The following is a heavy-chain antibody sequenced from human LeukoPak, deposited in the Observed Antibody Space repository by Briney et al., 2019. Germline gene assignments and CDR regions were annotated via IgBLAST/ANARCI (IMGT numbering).Heavy chain of an antibody. V-gene: IGHV3-53*01. Sequence: GGSMRLSCVASAFSDKSNYMSWVRQAPGKGVEGVSVSYSGGSTYYEDSVKGRFTVSSDVSKNTLYLQMNNLRGEDTAVYYCARDRGGSYRYNWFDHWGQGTLVTVSS. D-gene: IGHD1-26*01. J-gene: IGHJ5*02. CDR2: SYSGGST. CDR1: AFSDKSNY. CDR3: ARDRGGSYRYNWFDH.